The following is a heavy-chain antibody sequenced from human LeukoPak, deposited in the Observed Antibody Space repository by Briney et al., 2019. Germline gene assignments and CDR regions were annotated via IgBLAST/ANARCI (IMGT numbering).Heavy chain of an antibody. CDR1: GFTFSSYE. J-gene: IGHJ4*02. CDR3: AGRGASASIWVY. Sequence: SGGSLRLSCAASGFTFSSYEMNWVRQAPGKGLEWVSYISSSGSTIYYADSVKGRFTISRDNAKNSLYLQMNSLRAEDTAVYYCAGRGASASIWVYWGQGTLVTVSS. D-gene: IGHD3-16*01. CDR2: ISSSGSTI. V-gene: IGHV3-48*03.